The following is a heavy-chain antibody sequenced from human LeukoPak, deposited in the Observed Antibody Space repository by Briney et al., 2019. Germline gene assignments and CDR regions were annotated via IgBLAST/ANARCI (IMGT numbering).Heavy chain of an antibody. D-gene: IGHD2/OR15-2a*01. J-gene: IGHJ4*02. Sequence: PSETLSLTCAVYGGSFSGYYWSWIRQPPGKGLEWIGEINHSGSTNYNPSLKSRVTISVDTSKNQFSLKLSSVTAADTAVYYCARENFLSKFDYWGQGTLVTVSS. CDR1: GGSFSGYY. V-gene: IGHV4-34*01. CDR3: ARENFLSKFDY. CDR2: INHSGST.